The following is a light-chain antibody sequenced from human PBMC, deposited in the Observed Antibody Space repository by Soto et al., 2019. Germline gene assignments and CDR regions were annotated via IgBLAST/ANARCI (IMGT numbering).Light chain of an antibody. CDR1: QRLSSN. CDR3: QQHGTSPIT. J-gene: IGKJ5*01. V-gene: IGKV3-20*01. CDR2: GAS. Sequence: EIVLTQSPVTLSVSPGERVTLSCRASQRLSSNLAWYQQRPGQAPRLLIYGASIRATDIPARFIGSGSGTEFTLTISRLEPEDFAVYYCQQHGTSPITFGQGTRLEIK.